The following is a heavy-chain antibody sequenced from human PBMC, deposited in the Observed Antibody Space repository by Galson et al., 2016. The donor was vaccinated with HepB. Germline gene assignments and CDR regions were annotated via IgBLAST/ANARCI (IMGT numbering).Heavy chain of an antibody. CDR2: INDHGSEQ. CDR1: GFTFSNFW. CDR3: ARTRWRGFSPLYFDN. D-gene: IGHD1-1*01. V-gene: IGHV3-7*04. Sequence: SLRLSCAASGFTFSNFWMAWVRQAPGKGLEWVANINDHGSEQYYVDSVKGRFTISRDNAKNSVYLQMNSLRDDDTAVYYCARTRWRGFSPLYFDNWGQGTLVAVSS. J-gene: IGHJ4*02.